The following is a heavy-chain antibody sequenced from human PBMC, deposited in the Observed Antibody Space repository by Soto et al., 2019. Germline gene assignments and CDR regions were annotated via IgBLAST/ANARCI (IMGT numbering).Heavy chain of an antibody. J-gene: IGHJ4*02. CDR1: GFTFSSYA. D-gene: IGHD3-22*01. V-gene: IGHV3-23*01. CDR2: ISGSGDST. Sequence: GGSLRLSCAASGFTFSSYAMSWVRQAPGKGLEWVSVISGSGDSTYYADTVKGRFTISRDNSKNTLYLQMNSLRAEDTAVYYFANSYYYDSSGYYDGGGPNDYWGQGTLVTVSS. CDR3: ANSYYYDSSGYYDGGGPNDY.